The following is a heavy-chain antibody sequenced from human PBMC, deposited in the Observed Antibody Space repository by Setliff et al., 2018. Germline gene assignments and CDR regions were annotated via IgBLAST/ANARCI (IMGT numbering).Heavy chain of an antibody. CDR3: ASHVVVISRGRMALYGMDV. V-gene: IGHV1-69*10. D-gene: IGHD3-22*01. Sequence: SVKVSCKASGGTFSKYGISWVRQAPGQGFEWMGGIVHIVGITNYAQNFQGRVTITADESTSTAYMELSSLMSEDTAVYYCASHVVVISRGRMALYGMDVWGQGTTVTVSS. J-gene: IGHJ6*02. CDR2: IVHIVGIT. CDR1: GGTFSKYG.